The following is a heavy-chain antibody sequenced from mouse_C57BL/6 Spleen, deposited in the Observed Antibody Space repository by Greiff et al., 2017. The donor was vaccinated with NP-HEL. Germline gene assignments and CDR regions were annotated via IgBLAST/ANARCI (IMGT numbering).Heavy chain of an antibody. CDR3: AREGYDYDEGWYFDV. V-gene: IGHV3-6*01. CDR1: GYSITSGYY. Sequence: EVQRVESGPGLVKPSQSLSLTCSVTGYSITSGYYWNWIRQFPGNKLEWMGYISYDGSNNYNPSLKNRIPITRDNSKNQFYLNLNSVTTEDTATYYSAREGYDYDEGWYFDVWGTGTTVTVSS. J-gene: IGHJ1*03. CDR2: ISYDGSN. D-gene: IGHD2-4*01.